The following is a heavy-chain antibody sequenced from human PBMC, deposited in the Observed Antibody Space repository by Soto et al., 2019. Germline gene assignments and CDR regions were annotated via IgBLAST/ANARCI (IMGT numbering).Heavy chain of an antibody. V-gene: IGHV4-31*03. CDR3: ARDSRSSSSYSRGYYYYGMNV. Sequence: SETLSLTCTVSGGSISSGGYYWSWIRQHPGKGLEWIGYIYYSGSTYYNPSLKSRVTISVDTSKNQFSLKLSSVTAADTAVYYCARDSRSSSSYSRGYYYYGMNVWGQGTTVT. D-gene: IGHD6-13*01. CDR1: GGSISSGGYY. J-gene: IGHJ6*02. CDR2: IYYSGST.